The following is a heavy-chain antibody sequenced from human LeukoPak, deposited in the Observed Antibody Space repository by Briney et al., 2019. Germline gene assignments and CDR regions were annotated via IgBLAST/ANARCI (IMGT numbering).Heavy chain of an antibody. CDR1: GGSFSGYY. CDR2: INHSGST. Sequence: PSETLSLTCAVYGGSFSGYYWSWIRQPPGKGLEWIGEINHSGSTNYNPSLKSRVTISVDTSKNQFSLKLSSVTAADTAVYYCARGRSWYSSWGQGTLVTVSS. V-gene: IGHV4-34*01. J-gene: IGHJ4*02. CDR3: ARGRSWYSS. D-gene: IGHD6-13*01.